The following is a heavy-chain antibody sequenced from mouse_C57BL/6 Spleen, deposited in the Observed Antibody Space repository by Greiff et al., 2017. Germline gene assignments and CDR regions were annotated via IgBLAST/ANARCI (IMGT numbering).Heavy chain of an antibody. CDR2: IDPETGGT. J-gene: IGHJ3*01. CDR1: GYTFTDYE. V-gene: IGHV1-15*01. CDR3: TNFYYDYDWAWFAY. D-gene: IGHD2-4*01. Sequence: VQLVESGAELVRPGASVTLSCKASGYTFTDYEMHWVKQTPVHGLEWIGAIDPETGGTAYNQKFKGKAILTADKSSSTAYMELRSLTSEDSAVYYCTNFYYDYDWAWFAYWGQGTLVTVSA.